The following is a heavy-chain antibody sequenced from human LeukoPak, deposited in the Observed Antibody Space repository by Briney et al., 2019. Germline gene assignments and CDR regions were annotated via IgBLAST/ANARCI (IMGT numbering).Heavy chain of an antibody. CDR1: GGTFSSYA. CDR2: IIPIFGTA. D-gene: IGHD2-8*01. CDR3: ASTNGGWGGPHNWFDP. Sequence: VASVKVSCKASGGTFSSYAISWVRQAPGQGLEWMGGIIPIFGTADYAQKFQGRVTITTDESTSTAYMELSSLRSEDTAVYYCASTNGGWGGPHNWFDPWGQGTLVTVSS. J-gene: IGHJ5*02. V-gene: IGHV1-69*05.